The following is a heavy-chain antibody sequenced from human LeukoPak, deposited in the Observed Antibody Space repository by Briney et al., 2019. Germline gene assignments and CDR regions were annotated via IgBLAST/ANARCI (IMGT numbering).Heavy chain of an antibody. V-gene: IGHV1-18*01. CDR3: ARDRDPLYYYDSSGPRRYLDY. D-gene: IGHD3-22*01. CDR2: ISAYNGNT. Sequence: ASVKVSCKASGYTFTSYGISWVRQAPGQGLEWMGWISAYNGNTNYAQKLQGRVTMTTDTSTSTAYMELRSLRSDDTAVYYCARDRDPLYYYDSSGPRRYLDYWGQGTLVTVSS. J-gene: IGHJ4*02. CDR1: GYTFTSYG.